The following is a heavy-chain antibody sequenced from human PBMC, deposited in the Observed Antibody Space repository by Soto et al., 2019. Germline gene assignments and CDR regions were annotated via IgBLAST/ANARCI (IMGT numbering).Heavy chain of an antibody. CDR3: SRSRPTGRLDYSDDGTDV. CDR2: ISNDGSNQ. D-gene: IGHD1-1*01. CDR1: GFPISSCG. J-gene: IGHJ6*02. V-gene: IGHV3-30*03. Sequence: PWGSLRFSCFVSGFPISSCGMHWVRQAPGNGLEWVSSISNDGSNQHYADSVKGRFTISRDNSKNTVYLQLNSLSGEDTADYYCSRSRPTGRLDYSDDGTDVWCQGTPVTIAS.